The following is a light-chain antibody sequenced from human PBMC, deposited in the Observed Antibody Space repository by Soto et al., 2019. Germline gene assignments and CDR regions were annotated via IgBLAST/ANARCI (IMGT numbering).Light chain of an antibody. CDR1: QSTDSW. V-gene: IGKV1-5*01. Sequence: DIQMTQSPSTLSASVGDRVTMTCRASQSTDSWLAWYQQKPGKAPKLLIYDASSLESGVPSRFGGSVSGTEFTLTITSLQPDDFATYYCQHYNSYPWTFGQGTKVDIK. CDR2: DAS. CDR3: QHYNSYPWT. J-gene: IGKJ1*01.